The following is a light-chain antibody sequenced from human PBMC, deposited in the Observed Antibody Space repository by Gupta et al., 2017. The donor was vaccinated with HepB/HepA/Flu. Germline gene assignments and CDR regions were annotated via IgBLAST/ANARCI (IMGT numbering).Light chain of an antibody. V-gene: IGKV3-15*01. J-gene: IGKJ2*04. Sequence: EIVMPQSPATLSVCPGERATLSSRASQSVSSNLAWYQQKPGQAPRLLIYGASTRATGTPARFSGSGSGTEFTLTISSLQSEAYAFYYCQQYNNYTPMRSFGQGTKLEIK. CDR3: QQYNNYTPMRS. CDR2: GAS. CDR1: QSVSSN.